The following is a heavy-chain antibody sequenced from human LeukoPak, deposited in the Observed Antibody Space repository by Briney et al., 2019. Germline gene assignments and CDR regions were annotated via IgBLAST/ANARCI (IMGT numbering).Heavy chain of an antibody. CDR3: ARGRTFDN. CDR1: GGSISSYY. V-gene: IGHV4-59*01. CDR2: IYDRGST. Sequence: SETLSLTCTVSGGSISSYYWSWIRQPPGKGLEWIGNIYDRGSTKYNPSLKSRVTISVDTSKNQFSLRLSSVTAADTAVYYCARGRTFDNGGQGTLVTVSS. J-gene: IGHJ4*02.